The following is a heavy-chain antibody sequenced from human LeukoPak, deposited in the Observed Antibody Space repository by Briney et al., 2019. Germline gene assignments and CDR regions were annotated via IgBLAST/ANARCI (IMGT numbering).Heavy chain of an antibody. J-gene: IGHJ6*02. CDR2: ISAYNGNT. V-gene: IGHV1-18*04. CDR3: AREVIVGAFYYGMDV. CDR1: GYTFTDYY. Sequence: ASVKVSCKASGYTFTDYYIHWVRQAPGQGLEWMGWISAYNGNTNYAQKLQGRVTMTTDTSTSTAYMELRSLRSDDTAVYYCAREVIVGAFYYGMDVWGQGTTVTVSS. D-gene: IGHD1-26*01.